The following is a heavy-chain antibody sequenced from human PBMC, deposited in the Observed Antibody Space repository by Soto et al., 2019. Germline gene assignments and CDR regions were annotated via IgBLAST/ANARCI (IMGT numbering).Heavy chain of an antibody. D-gene: IGHD3-3*01. J-gene: IGHJ4*02. CDR3: ARDPRQGYDTDYWYFDY. CDR1: GFPFNTYS. CDR2: ISADGGRQ. V-gene: IGHV3-30-3*01. Sequence: GGSVRLSCAASGFPFNTYSVHWVRQAPGKGLEWLAVISADGGRQYYADSVKGRFTISRDNSKYTLYLQMNSLRTEDTAVYYCARDPRQGYDTDYWYFDYWGQGTLVTVSS.